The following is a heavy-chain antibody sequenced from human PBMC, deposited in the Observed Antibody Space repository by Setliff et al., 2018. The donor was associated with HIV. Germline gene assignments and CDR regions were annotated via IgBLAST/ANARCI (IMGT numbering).Heavy chain of an antibody. D-gene: IGHD2-15*01. CDR1: GGSISSYY. Sequence: PSETLSLTCTVSGGSISSYYWSWIRQPPGKGLEWIGYIYTSGSTNYNPSLKSRVTISVDTSKNQFSLKLNSVIAADTAVYYRATSRRYCSGATCYAYYYGMDVWGQGATVTVSS. V-gene: IGHV4-4*09. CDR2: IYTSGST. CDR3: ATSRRYCSGATCYAYYYGMDV. J-gene: IGHJ6*02.